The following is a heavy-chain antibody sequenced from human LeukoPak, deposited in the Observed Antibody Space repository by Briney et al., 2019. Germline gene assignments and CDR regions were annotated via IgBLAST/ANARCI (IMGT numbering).Heavy chain of an antibody. CDR3: ARLLHCSSTSCYNGMDV. CDR1: GYSFTSYW. Sequence: GESLKISCKGSGYSFTSYWIGWVRQMPGKGLEWMGIIYPGDSDTRYSPSFQGHVTISADKSISTAYPQWSSLKASDTAMYYCARLLHCSSTSCYNGMDVWGKGTTVTVSS. V-gene: IGHV5-51*01. CDR2: IYPGDSDT. D-gene: IGHD2-2*02. J-gene: IGHJ6*04.